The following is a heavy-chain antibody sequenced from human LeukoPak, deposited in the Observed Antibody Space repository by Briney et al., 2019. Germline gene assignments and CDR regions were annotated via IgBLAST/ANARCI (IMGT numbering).Heavy chain of an antibody. CDR2: IYPGDSDT. Sequence: GESLKISCKGSGYSFTSYWIGWVRQMPGKGLELMGIIYPGDSDTRYSPSFQGQVTISADKSISTAYLQWSSLKASDTAMYYCARSPRRTYYDFWRSLHFDYWGQGTLVTVSS. CDR1: GYSFTSYW. V-gene: IGHV5-51*01. D-gene: IGHD3-3*01. CDR3: ARSPRRTYYDFWRSLHFDY. J-gene: IGHJ4*02.